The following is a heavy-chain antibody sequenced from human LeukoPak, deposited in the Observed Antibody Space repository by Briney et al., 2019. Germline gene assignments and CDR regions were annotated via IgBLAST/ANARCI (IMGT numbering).Heavy chain of an antibody. CDR3: LRVSSAVDYFDH. CDR2: INSDGSST. V-gene: IGHV3-74*01. J-gene: IGHJ4*02. Sequence: GGSLRLSCAASGFSISSYWMNWVRQAPGQAPVWVSRINSDGSSTSYADSVKGRFTISRDNAKNTLYLQMSSLRAEDTAVYYCLRVSSAVDYFDHWGQGALVTVSS. CDR1: GFSISSYW. D-gene: IGHD5-18*01.